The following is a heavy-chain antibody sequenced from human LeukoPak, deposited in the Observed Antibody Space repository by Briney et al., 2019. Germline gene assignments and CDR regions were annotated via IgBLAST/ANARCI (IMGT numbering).Heavy chain of an antibody. CDR3: ARDPYGDYSFDY. V-gene: IGHV3-21*01. J-gene: IGHJ4*02. CDR2: ISSSSSYI. CDR1: GFTVRSNY. D-gene: IGHD4-17*01. Sequence: PGGSLRLSCVASGFTVRSNYMNWVRQAPGKGLEWVSSISSSSSYIYYADSVKGRFTISRDNAKDSLYLQMNSLRAEDTAVYYCARDPYGDYSFDYWGQGTLVTVSS.